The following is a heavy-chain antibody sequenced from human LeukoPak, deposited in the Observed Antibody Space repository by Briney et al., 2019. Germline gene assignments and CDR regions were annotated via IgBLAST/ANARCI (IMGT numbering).Heavy chain of an antibody. V-gene: IGHV3-66*01. J-gene: IGHJ4*02. CDR3: ARADYDILTGYPYYFDY. D-gene: IGHD3-9*01. CDR1: GFTVSSNY. Sequence: GGSLRLSCAASGFTVSSNYMSWVRQAPGKGLEWVSVIYSGGSTYYADSVKGRFTISRDNSKNTLYLQMNSLRAEDTAVYYCARADYDILTGYPYYFDYWGQGTLVTVSS. CDR2: IYSGGST.